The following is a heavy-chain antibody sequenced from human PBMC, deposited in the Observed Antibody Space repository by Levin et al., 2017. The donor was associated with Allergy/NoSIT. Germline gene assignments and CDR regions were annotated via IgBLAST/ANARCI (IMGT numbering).Heavy chain of an antibody. Sequence: GGSLRLSCAASGFTFSSYGMHWVRQAPGKGLEWVAVISYDGSNKYYADSVKGRFTISRDNSKNTLYLQMNSLRAEDTAVYYCAKDLEYQLLYNHDAFDIWGQGTMVTVSS. CDR1: GFTFSSYG. CDR3: AKDLEYQLLYNHDAFDI. CDR2: ISYDGSNK. J-gene: IGHJ3*02. V-gene: IGHV3-30*18. D-gene: IGHD2-2*02.